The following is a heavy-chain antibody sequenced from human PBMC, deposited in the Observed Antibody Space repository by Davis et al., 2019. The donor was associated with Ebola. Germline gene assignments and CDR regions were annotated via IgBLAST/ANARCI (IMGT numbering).Heavy chain of an antibody. D-gene: IGHD6-13*01. J-gene: IGHJ4*02. Sequence: SETLSLTCTVSGGSISTYYWSWIRQPPGKGLEWIGYLYFRGSTTYNPSHKSRVSISVDTSKNQFSLKLSSVTAADTAVYYCAGSSWYKPGGYWGQGTLVTVSS. CDR2: LYFRGST. CDR1: GGSISTYY. CDR3: AGSSWYKPGGY. V-gene: IGHV4-59*01.